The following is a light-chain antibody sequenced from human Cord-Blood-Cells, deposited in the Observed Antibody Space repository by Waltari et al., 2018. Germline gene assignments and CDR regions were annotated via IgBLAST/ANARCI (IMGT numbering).Light chain of an antibody. Sequence: DLQMTQSPSSLSASVGDRVTITCRASQSISSYLNLYQQKPGKAPNLLIYAASSLQSGVTSRFSGSGSGTDVTLTISSLQPEDFANYYCQQSYSTPRTFGQGTKVEIK. CDR2: AAS. J-gene: IGKJ1*01. CDR3: QQSYSTPRT. CDR1: QSISSY. V-gene: IGKV1-39*01.